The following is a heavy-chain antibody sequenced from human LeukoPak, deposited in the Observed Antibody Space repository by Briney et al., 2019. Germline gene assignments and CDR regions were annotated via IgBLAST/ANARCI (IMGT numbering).Heavy chain of an antibody. CDR1: GFTFSSYA. CDR2: ISGSGVTT. CDR3: ARDSGRIW. Sequence: GGSLRLSCAASGFTFSSYAMSWVRQAPGKGLEWVSGISGSGVTTYYADSVKGRFTISRDNAKNSLYLQMNSLRAEDTAVYYCARDSGRIWWGQGTLVTVSS. J-gene: IGHJ4*02. D-gene: IGHD1-26*01. V-gene: IGHV3-23*01.